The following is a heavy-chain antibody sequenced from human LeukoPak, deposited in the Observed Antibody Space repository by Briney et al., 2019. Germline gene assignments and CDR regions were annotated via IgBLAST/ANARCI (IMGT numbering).Heavy chain of an antibody. V-gene: IGHV4-59*01. CDR3: ARGRLGSSWGDYNDG. CDR2: IYYSGST. J-gene: IGHJ6*03. D-gene: IGHD6-13*01. Sequence: PSETLSLTCTVSGGSISSYYWSWIRQPPGKGLEYIGSIYYSGSTNYNPSLRSRVTISVDTSKNQISLRLTSVTAADTAVYYCARGRLGSSWGDYNDGRGKGTTVTVSS. CDR1: GGSISSYY.